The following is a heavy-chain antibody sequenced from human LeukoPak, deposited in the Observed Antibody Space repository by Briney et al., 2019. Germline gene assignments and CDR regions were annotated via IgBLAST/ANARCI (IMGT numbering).Heavy chain of an antibody. CDR1: GFTFSSYS. CDR3: ATGGVGTTTGYYGMDV. D-gene: IGHD1-26*01. CDR2: ISSSSSYI. J-gene: IGHJ6*02. Sequence: GGSLRLSCAASGFTFSSYSMNWVRQAPGKGLEWVSSISSSSSYIYYADSVKGRFTISRDNAKNSLFLQMNSLRAEDTAVYYCATGGVGTTTGYYGMDVWGQGTTITVSS. V-gene: IGHV3-21*01.